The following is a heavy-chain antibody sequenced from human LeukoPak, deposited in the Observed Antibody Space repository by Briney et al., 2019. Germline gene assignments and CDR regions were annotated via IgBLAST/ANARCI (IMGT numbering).Heavy chain of an antibody. V-gene: IGHV3-23*01. Sequence: GGSLRLSCAASGFXFSSYAMSWVRQAPAKGLEWVLAISGSGGSTYYADSVKGRFTISRDNSKNTLYLQMNSLRAEDTAVYYCAKVDCSGGSCFPDYWGQGTLVTVSS. D-gene: IGHD2-15*01. CDR1: GFXFSSYA. CDR3: AKVDCSGGSCFPDY. J-gene: IGHJ4*02. CDR2: ISGSGGST.